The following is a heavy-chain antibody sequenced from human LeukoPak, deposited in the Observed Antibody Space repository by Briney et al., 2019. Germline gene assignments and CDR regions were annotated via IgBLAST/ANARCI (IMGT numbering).Heavy chain of an antibody. CDR2: IYSGGST. Sequence: GGSLRLSCAASGFTVSSNYMSWVRQAPGKGLEWVSVIYSGGSTYYADSVKGRFTISRDNSKNTLYLQMNSLRAEDTAVYYCARDRSAGWYYFDYWSQGTLVTVSS. V-gene: IGHV3-66*01. CDR1: GFTVSSNY. CDR3: ARDRSAGWYYFDY. D-gene: IGHD2-15*01. J-gene: IGHJ4*02.